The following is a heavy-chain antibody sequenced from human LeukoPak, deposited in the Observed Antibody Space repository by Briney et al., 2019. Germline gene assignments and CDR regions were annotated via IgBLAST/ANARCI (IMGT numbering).Heavy chain of an antibody. CDR2: ISYDGSNK. Sequence: GGSLRLSCAASGFTFSSYAMHWVRQAPGKGLEWVAVISYDGSNKYYAGSVKGRFTISRDNSKNTLYLQMNSLRAEDTAVYYCARGPKYGDYVFGYFDYWGQGTLVTVSS. J-gene: IGHJ4*02. CDR1: GFTFSSYA. D-gene: IGHD4-17*01. V-gene: IGHV3-30*04. CDR3: ARGPKYGDYVFGYFDY.